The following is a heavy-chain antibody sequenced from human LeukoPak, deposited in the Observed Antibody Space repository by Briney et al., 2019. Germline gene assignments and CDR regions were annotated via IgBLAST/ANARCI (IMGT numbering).Heavy chain of an antibody. Sequence: PVKVSCKASGGTFSSYAISWVRQAPGQGLEWMGGIIPIFGTANYAQKFQGRVTITADESTSTAYMELSSLRSEDTAVYYCARLPPSYSGYDRFGYWGQGTLVTVSS. CDR1: GGTFSSYA. CDR2: IIPIFGTA. J-gene: IGHJ4*02. V-gene: IGHV1-69*01. CDR3: ARLPPSYSGYDRFGY. D-gene: IGHD5-12*01.